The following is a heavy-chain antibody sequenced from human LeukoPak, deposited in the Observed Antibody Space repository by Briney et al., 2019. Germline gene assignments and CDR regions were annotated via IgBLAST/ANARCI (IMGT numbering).Heavy chain of an antibody. J-gene: IGHJ5*02. V-gene: IGHV4-59*11. CDR1: GGSISSHY. D-gene: IGHD3-16*01. CDR3: ARELNHNWFDP. Sequence: PSETLSLTCTVSGGSISSHYWSWIRQPPGKGLEWIGYIYYSGSTNYNPSLKSRVTISVDTSKNQFSLKLSSVTAADTAVYYCARELNHNWFDPWGQGTLVTVSS. CDR2: IYYSGST.